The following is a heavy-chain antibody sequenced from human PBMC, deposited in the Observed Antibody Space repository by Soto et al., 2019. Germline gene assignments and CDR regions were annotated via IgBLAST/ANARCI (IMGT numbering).Heavy chain of an antibody. CDR3: ARMATSGALNWFDP. Sequence: ASVKVSCKASGYTFGNNDISWVRQATGQGLEWMGWMNPNSGNTGYAQKFQGRVSMTRNTSITTAYLELSSLRSDDTAIYYCARMATSGALNWFDPWGQGTLVTV. V-gene: IGHV1-8*01. CDR1: GYTFGNND. CDR2: MNPNSGNT. J-gene: IGHJ5*02.